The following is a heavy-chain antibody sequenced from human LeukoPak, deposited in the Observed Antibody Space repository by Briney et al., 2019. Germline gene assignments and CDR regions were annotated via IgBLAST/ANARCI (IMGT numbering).Heavy chain of an antibody. CDR1: GFTFSSYG. J-gene: IGHJ5*02. V-gene: IGHV3-33*01. Sequence: GRSLRLSCAASGFTFSSYGMHWVRQAPGKGLEWVAVIWYDGSNKYYADSVKGRFTISRDNSKNTLYLQMNSLRAEDTAVYYCARDGSGSYPSWFDPWGQGTLSPSPQ. CDR3: ARDGSGSYPSWFDP. D-gene: IGHD3-10*01. CDR2: IWYDGSNK.